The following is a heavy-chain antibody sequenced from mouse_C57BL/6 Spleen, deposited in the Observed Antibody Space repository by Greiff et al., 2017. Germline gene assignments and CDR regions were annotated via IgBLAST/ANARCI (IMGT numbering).Heavy chain of an antibody. Sequence: QVQLQQSGAELVRPGTSVKVSCKASGYAFTNYLIEWVKQRPGQGLEWIGVINPGSGGTNYNEKFKGKATLTADKSSSTAYMQLSSLTSEDSAVYFCARYGYDAWFAYWGQGTLVTVSA. D-gene: IGHD2-2*01. V-gene: IGHV1-54*01. CDR2: INPGSGGT. J-gene: IGHJ3*01. CDR3: ARYGYDAWFAY. CDR1: GYAFTNYL.